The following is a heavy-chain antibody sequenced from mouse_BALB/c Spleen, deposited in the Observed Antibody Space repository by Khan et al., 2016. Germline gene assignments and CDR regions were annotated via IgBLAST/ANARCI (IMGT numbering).Heavy chain of an antibody. CDR1: GYSITSDYA. V-gene: IGHV3-2*02. J-gene: IGHJ2*01. CDR3: ARGGYLDC. CDR2: ISYSGST. Sequence: EVQLQESGPGLVQPSQSLSLTCTVTGYSITSDYAWNWIRQFPGNKLEWMGYISYSGSTSYNPSPKSRISITRETSKNQFFLQLNSVTTVDTATYYCARGGYLDCWGQGTTLTVSS.